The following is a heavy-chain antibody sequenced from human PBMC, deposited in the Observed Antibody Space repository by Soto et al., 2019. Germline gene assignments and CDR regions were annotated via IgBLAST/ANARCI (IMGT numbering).Heavy chain of an antibody. V-gene: IGHV1-18*01. CDR2: LSAYNGNT. D-gene: IGHD6-25*01. Sequence: QVQLVQSGAEVKKPGASVKVSCKASGYTFTSYGISWVRQAPGQGLAWMGWLSAYNGNTNYAQKLQGRVTMTTDTSTITAYMELRSLRSDDTAVYYCARHIAASQYSPWFDPWGQGTLVTVSS. J-gene: IGHJ5*02. CDR1: GYTFTSYG. CDR3: ARHIAASQYSPWFDP.